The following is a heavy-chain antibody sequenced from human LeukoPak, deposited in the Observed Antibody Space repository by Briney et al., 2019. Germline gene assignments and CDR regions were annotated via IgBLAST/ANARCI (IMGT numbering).Heavy chain of an antibody. Sequence: GGSLRLSCAASGFTFSSYAMSWVRQAPGKGLEWVSAISGSGDTTYYADSVKGRFTISRDNSKNTLYLQMNSLRVEDTAVYYCAKWSGSDWTSHGMDVWGQGTTVTVSS. V-gene: IGHV3-23*01. CDR3: AKWSGSDWTSHGMDV. CDR2: ISGSGDTT. J-gene: IGHJ6*02. D-gene: IGHD3-3*01. CDR1: GFTFSSYA.